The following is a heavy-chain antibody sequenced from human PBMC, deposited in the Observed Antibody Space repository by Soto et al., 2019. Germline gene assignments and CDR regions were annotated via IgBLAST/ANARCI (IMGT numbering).Heavy chain of an antibody. Sequence: QVQLVQSGAEVKKPGASVKVSCKASGYTFTSYDINWVRQATGQGLEWMGWMNPNSGNPGYAQKFQGRVTMTRNTSIRTAYMELSSLRSEDTAVYYCARGRPDSSGWYGAFDIWGQGTMVTVSS. D-gene: IGHD6-19*01. CDR3: ARGRPDSSGWYGAFDI. CDR2: MNPNSGNP. J-gene: IGHJ3*02. CDR1: GYTFTSYD. V-gene: IGHV1-8*01.